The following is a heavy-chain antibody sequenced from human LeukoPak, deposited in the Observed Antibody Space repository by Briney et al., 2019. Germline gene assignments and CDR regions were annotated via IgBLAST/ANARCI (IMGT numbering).Heavy chain of an antibody. CDR1: GFTFSSYS. D-gene: IGHD4-17*01. CDR3: ARGGYYGDYSILDY. V-gene: IGHV3-48*02. CDR2: ISSSSSTI. Sequence: GGSLRLSCAASGFTFSSYSMTWVRQAPGKGLEWVSYISSSSSTIYYADSVKGRFTISRDNAKNSLYLQMNSLRDEDTAVYYCARGGYYGDYSILDYWGQGTLVTVSS. J-gene: IGHJ4*02.